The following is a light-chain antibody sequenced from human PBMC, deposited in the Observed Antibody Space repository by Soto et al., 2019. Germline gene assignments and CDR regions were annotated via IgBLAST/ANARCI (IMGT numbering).Light chain of an antibody. J-gene: IGLJ3*02. CDR1: SGSIASNY. CDR2: EDN. V-gene: IGLV6-57*01. Sequence: NFMLTQPHSVSESPGKTVIISCTRSSGSIASNYVQWYQQRPGSSPTPVIYEDNQRPSGVPDRFSGSIDSSSNSASLTISGLVTEDEADYYCQSYDATNQVFGGGTKVTVL. CDR3: QSYDATNQV.